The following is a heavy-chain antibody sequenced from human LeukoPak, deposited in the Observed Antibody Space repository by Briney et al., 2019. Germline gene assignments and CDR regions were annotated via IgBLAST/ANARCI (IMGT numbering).Heavy chain of an antibody. V-gene: IGHV1-69*05. J-gene: IGHJ3*02. CDR1: GGTFSSYA. CDR3: ARDRTPYYYDSSGERGAFDI. Sequence: GASVKVSCKASGGTFSSYAISWVRQAPGQGLEWMGGNIPIFGTANYAQKFQGRVTITTDESTSTAYMELSSLRSEDTAVYYCARDRTPYYYDSSGERGAFDIWGQGTMVTVSS. CDR2: NIPIFGTA. D-gene: IGHD3-22*01.